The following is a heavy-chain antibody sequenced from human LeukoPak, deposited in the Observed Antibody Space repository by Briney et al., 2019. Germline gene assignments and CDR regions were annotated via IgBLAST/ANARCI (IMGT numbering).Heavy chain of an antibody. D-gene: IGHD3-3*01. CDR1: GGTFSSYA. Sequence: GASVKVSCKASGGTFSSYAISWVRQAPGQGLEWMGRIIPILGIANYAQKFQGRVTITADKPTSTAYMELSSLRSEDTAVYYCARALRSEGYYYYYGMDVWGQGTTVTVSS. CDR2: IIPILGIA. J-gene: IGHJ6*02. CDR3: ARALRSEGYYYYYGMDV. V-gene: IGHV1-69*04.